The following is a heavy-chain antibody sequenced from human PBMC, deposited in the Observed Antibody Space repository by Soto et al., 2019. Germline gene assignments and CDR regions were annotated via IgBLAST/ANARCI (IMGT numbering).Heavy chain of an antibody. V-gene: IGHV1-69*05. CDR3: AYGGDCYGGWFDP. CDR2: IIPIFGTA. D-gene: IGHD2-21*02. CDR1: GGTFSSYA. Sequence: QVQLVQSGAEVKKPGSSVKVSCKASGGTFSSYAISWVRQAPGQGLEWMGGIIPIFGTANYAQKFQGRVTXTXDXYTSTAYMELRSLRSEDTAVYYCAYGGDCYGGWFDPWGQGTLVTVSS. J-gene: IGHJ5*02.